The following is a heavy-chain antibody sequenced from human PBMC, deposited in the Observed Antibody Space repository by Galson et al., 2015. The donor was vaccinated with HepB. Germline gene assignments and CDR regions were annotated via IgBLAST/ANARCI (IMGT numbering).Heavy chain of an antibody. V-gene: IGHV1-18*01. CDR1: GYSFSDYG. D-gene: IGHD3-10*01. J-gene: IGHJ1*01. Sequence: SVKVSCKGSGYSFSDYGISWGRQAPGQGLEWMGWISTYNGNTNYPQKLQGRVRMTTDTSTNTAYMELWSLRSDDTAVYYCARVKFLWFGTLSPPGDFDFWGQGTLVTVSS. CDR3: ARVKFLWFGTLSPPGDFDF. CDR2: ISTYNGNT.